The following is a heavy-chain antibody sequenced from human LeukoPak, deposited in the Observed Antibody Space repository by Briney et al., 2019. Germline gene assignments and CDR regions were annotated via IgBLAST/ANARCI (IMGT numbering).Heavy chain of an antibody. Sequence: SQTLSLTCTVSGGYISSGGYYWSWIRQHPGKGLEWIGYIYYSGSTYYNPSLKSRVTISVDTSKNQFSLKLSSVTAADTAVYYCARAPTKAPLYYFDYWGQGTLVTVSS. D-gene: IGHD2/OR15-2a*01. J-gene: IGHJ4*02. CDR1: GGYISSGGYY. CDR3: ARAPTKAPLYYFDY. V-gene: IGHV4-31*03. CDR2: IYYSGST.